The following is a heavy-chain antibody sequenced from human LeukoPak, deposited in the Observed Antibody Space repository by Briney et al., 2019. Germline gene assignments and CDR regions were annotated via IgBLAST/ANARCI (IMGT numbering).Heavy chain of an antibody. CDR2: INPNSGGT. J-gene: IGHJ4*02. Sequence: RASVKVSCKASGYTFTGYYMHWVRQAPGQGLEWMGWINPNSGGTNYAQKFQGRVTMTRDTSISTAYMELSRLRSDDTAVYYCARDGPPYYYGSGSSPYRGQGTLVTVSS. V-gene: IGHV1-2*02. D-gene: IGHD3-10*01. CDR3: ARDGPPYYYGSGSSPY. CDR1: GYTFTGYY.